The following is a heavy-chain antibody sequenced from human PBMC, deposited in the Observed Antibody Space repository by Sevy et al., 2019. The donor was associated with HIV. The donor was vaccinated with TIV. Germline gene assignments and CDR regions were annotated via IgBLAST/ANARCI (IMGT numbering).Heavy chain of an antibody. V-gene: IGHV3-64D*06. CDR1: GFTFSSYA. D-gene: IGHD3-22*01. J-gene: IGHJ6*02. Sequence: GGSLRLSCSASGFTFSSYAMHWVRQAPGKGLEYVSAISSNGGSTYYADSVKGRFTISRDNSKNTLYLQMSSMRAEDTAVYYCVKVVRSYYDSSGYYQAGDLYYYYGMDVWGQGTTVTVSS. CDR3: VKVVRSYYDSSGYYQAGDLYYYYGMDV. CDR2: ISSNGGST.